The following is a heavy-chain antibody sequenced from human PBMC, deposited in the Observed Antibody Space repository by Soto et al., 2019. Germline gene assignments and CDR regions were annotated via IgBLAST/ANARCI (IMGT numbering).Heavy chain of an antibody. CDR3: ARGSTDSYPGSRIFDF. CDR1: GYTFTSYC. J-gene: IGHJ4*02. V-gene: IGHV1-18*04. D-gene: IGHD3-10*01. CDR2: ISGYNGNT. Sequence: ASVKVSCKASGYTFTSYCISWVRQAPGQGLEWMGWISGYNGNTNYAQKFQGRVTMTTDTSTSTAYMEVRSLRSDDSAMYYCARGSTDSYPGSRIFDFWGRGTLVTVSS.